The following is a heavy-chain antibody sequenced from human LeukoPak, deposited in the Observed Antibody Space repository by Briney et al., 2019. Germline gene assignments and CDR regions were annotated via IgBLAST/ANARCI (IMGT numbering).Heavy chain of an antibody. CDR1: GGSISSNNW. Sequence: SGTLSLTCAVSGGSISSNNWWSWVRQPPGKGLEWIGEMYHSGSTNYNPSLKSRVTISVDKSKNQFSLKLISVTAADTAVYFCARDLGTAGRPNDYWGQGTLVTVSS. CDR2: MYHSGST. J-gene: IGHJ4*02. D-gene: IGHD2-21*02. CDR3: ARDLGTAGRPNDY. V-gene: IGHV4-4*02.